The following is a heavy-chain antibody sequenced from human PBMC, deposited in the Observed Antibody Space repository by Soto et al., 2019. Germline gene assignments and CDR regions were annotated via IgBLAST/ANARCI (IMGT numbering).Heavy chain of an antibody. J-gene: IGHJ6*02. Sequence: LGGSLRLSCAASGFSFRTYGMHWVRQAPGKGLEWVAVIWYDGSDKYYADSVKGRFTISRDNSKNTLFLQLNSLRAEDTAVYYCTKDRSNTLDGMDVWGQGTTVTVSS. CDR3: TKDRSNTLDGMDV. CDR1: GFSFRTYG. CDR2: IWYDGSDK. V-gene: IGHV3-33*06. D-gene: IGHD4-4*01.